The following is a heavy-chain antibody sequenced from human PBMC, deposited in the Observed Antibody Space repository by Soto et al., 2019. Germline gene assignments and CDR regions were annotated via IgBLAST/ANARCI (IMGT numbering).Heavy chain of an antibody. V-gene: IGHV1-18*04. J-gene: IGHJ5*02. CDR3: ARGGPRYDSESYGYTWFDT. CDR1: GYAFTTYG. CDR2: ISPFNGNT. D-gene: IGHD3-16*01. Sequence: QVQLVQSGGEVKKPGASVKLSCKASGYAFTTYGHNWVRQAPGQGLEWMGWISPFNGNTKYAQEFQDRLTLTTDTSATTVYMELTSLRSDDTAVHYCARGGPRYDSESYGYTWFDTWGPGTLVIVSS.